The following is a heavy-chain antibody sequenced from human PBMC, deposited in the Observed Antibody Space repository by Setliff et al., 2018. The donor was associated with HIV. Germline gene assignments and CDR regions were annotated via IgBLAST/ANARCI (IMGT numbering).Heavy chain of an antibody. V-gene: IGHV1-8*02. CDR2: MNPDSRNT. J-gene: IGHJ4*02. D-gene: IGHD7-27*01. CDR1: GYTFTNYD. CDR3: ARVKTGDPLYFDH. Sequence: GASVKVSCKPSGYTFTNYDINWVRQAAGQGLEWMGWMNPDSRNTGYAQRFEGSVTMTWDTSISTAYMELSSLKSEDMAVYYCARVKTGDPLYFDHWGQGTLVTVSS.